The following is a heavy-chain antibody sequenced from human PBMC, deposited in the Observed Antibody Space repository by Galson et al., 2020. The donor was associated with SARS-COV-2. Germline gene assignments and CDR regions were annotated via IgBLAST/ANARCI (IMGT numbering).Heavy chain of an antibody. Sequence: GESLKISCAASGFTFSSYGMHWVRQAPGKGLEWVAVISYYGSNKYYADSVKGRFTISRDNSKNTLYLQMNSLRAEDTAVYYCAKIGHSRDWFDPWGQGTLVTVSS. D-gene: IGHD6-13*01. CDR1: GFTFSSYG. J-gene: IGHJ5*02. V-gene: IGHV3-30*18. CDR2: ISYYGSNK. CDR3: AKIGHSRDWFDP.